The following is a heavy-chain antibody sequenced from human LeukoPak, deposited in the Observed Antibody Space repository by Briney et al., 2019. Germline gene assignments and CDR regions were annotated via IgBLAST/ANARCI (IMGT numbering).Heavy chain of an antibody. Sequence: SQTLSLTCTVSGGSISSGGYYWSWIRQPPGKGLEWIGYIYHSGSTYYNPSLKSRVTISVDRSKNQFSLKLSSVTAADTAVYYCARSNKEIVVVPAASLNWFDPWGQGTLVTVSS. V-gene: IGHV4-30-2*01. J-gene: IGHJ5*02. CDR2: IYHSGST. CDR3: ARSNKEIVVVPAASLNWFDP. D-gene: IGHD2-2*01. CDR1: GGSISSGGYY.